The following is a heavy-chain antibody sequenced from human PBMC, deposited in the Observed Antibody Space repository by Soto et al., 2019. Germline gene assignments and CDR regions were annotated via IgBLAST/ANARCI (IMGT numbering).Heavy chain of an antibody. Sequence: SETLSLTCAVSGYSISSSNWWGWIRQPPGKGLEGIGYIYYSGDTSYNPSLKSRVTISIDTSKNQFSLKLSSVTAADTAFYYCAREGALLFGGNSDYYSTMDVWGQGTTVTVSS. CDR1: GYSISSSNW. CDR3: AREGALLFGGNSDYYSTMDV. J-gene: IGHJ6*02. CDR2: IYYSGDT. D-gene: IGHD2-21*02. V-gene: IGHV4-28*03.